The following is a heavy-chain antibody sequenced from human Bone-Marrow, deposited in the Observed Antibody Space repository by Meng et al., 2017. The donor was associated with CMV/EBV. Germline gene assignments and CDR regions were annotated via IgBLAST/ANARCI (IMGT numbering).Heavy chain of an antibody. D-gene: IGHD3-3*01. Sequence: GRSLRLSCAASGFTFSSYWMHWVRQAPGKGLVWVSRINSDGSSTSYADSVKGRFTISRDNAKNTLYLQMNSLRAEDTAAYYCARVGPLSYYDFWSGYYTVDYWGQGTLVTVSS. CDR3: ARVGPLSYYDFWSGYYTVDY. J-gene: IGHJ4*02. V-gene: IGHV3-74*01. CDR2: INSDGSST. CDR1: GFTFSSYW.